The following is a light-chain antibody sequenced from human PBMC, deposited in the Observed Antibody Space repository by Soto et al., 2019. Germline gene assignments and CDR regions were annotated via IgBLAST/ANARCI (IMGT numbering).Light chain of an antibody. CDR2: KAS. CDR1: QSINNW. Sequence: DIQMTQSPSTLSASVGDRVTITCRASQSINNWLAWYQQKPGKAPKLLIYKASSLQSGVPSRFSGSGSGTEFTLTISSLQPDDFATYYCQQYNSYSYTFGQGIKLEIK. CDR3: QQYNSYSYT. J-gene: IGKJ2*01. V-gene: IGKV1-5*03.